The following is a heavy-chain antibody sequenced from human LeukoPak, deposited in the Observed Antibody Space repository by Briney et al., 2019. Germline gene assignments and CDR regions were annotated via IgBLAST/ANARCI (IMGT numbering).Heavy chain of an antibody. CDR1: GYTFTGYY. Sequence: ASVKVSCKASGYTFTGYYMHWVRQAPGQGLEWMGWINPNSGGTNYAQKFQGRVTMTRDTSISTAYMELSRLRSDDTAVYYCARESIMITFGGIKGFDYWGQGTLVTVSS. CDR3: ARESIMITFGGIKGFDY. J-gene: IGHJ4*02. CDR2: INPNSGGT. D-gene: IGHD3-16*01. V-gene: IGHV1-2*02.